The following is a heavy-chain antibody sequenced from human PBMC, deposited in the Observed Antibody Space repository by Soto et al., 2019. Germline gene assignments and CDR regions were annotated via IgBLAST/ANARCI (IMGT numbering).Heavy chain of an antibody. Sequence: QVQLVQSGAEVRQPGASVKVSCKASGYSFTTYGMSWVRQAPGQGLEYMGWINGYGHGAKYVQRFQGRVSITTDTSTSTVYMDLRSLTSDDTAVYYCVRDLNGDFYYWGQATVVIVSP. CDR2: INGYGHGA. D-gene: IGHD3-10*01. V-gene: IGHV1-18*01. CDR3: VRDLNGDFYY. CDR1: GYSFTTYG. J-gene: IGHJ4*02.